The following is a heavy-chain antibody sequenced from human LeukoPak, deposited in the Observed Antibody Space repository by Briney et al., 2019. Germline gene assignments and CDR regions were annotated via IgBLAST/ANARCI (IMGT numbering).Heavy chain of an antibody. CDR1: GYTFTSYY. V-gene: IGHV1-46*01. J-gene: IGHJ5*02. Sequence: ASVKVSCKASGYTFTSYYMHWVRQAPGQGLEWVGIINPSCGSTSYAQKFQGRVTMTRDMSTSTDYMELSSLRSEDTAIYYCARDNSVGDNAWWFDPWGQGTLVTVSS. CDR3: ARDNSVGDNAWWFDP. CDR2: INPSCGST. D-gene: IGHD1-26*01.